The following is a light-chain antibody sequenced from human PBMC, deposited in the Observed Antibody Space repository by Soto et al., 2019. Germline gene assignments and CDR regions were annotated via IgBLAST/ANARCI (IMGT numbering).Light chain of an antibody. V-gene: IGKV3-20*01. CDR2: GAS. J-gene: IGKJ2*01. CDR1: QSVSSSY. Sequence: EIVFTQAPGTLSLSPGERATLSCRASQSVSSSYLASYQQKPGQAPTLTIYGASSRATGIPDRFSGSGSVTDSTLTISRLEPEEFAVYYCHQYGSTPPRYTFGQGTKLYIK. CDR3: HQYGSTPPRYT.